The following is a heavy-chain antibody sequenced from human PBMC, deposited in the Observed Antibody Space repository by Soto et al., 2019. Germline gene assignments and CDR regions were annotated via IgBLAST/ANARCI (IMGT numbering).Heavy chain of an antibody. CDR3: ATRPLLPGAP. CDR2: IYSGGST. V-gene: IGHV3-53*01. CDR1: GFTFSSND. Sequence: EVQLVESGGGLIQPGGSLRLSCAASGFTFSSNDMNWVRRAPGKGLEWVSLIYSGGSTYYADSEKGRFTISRDNSKNTLYLQMSSLRAEDTAVYYCATRPLLPGAPWGQGTMVTVSS. D-gene: IGHD3-22*01. J-gene: IGHJ3*01.